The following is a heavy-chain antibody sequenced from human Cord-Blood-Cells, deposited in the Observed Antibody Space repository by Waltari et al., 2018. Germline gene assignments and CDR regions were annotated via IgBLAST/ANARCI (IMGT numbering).Heavy chain of an antibody. CDR3: ARVKTSSGWDFDY. J-gene: IGHJ4*02. Sequence: QVQLQQWGAGLLKPSETLSLTCAVYGGSFSGYYWSWIRQPPGKGLAWIGEINHSGSTNYNPSLKSRVTISVDTSKNQFSLKLSSVTAADTAVYYCARVKTSSGWDFDYWGQGTLVTVSS. CDR2: INHSGST. CDR1: GGSFSGYY. D-gene: IGHD6-19*01. V-gene: IGHV4-34*01.